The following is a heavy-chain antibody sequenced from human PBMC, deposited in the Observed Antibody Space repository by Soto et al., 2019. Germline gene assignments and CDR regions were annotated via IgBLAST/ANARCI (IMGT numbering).Heavy chain of an antibody. J-gene: IGHJ4*02. Sequence: PGGSLRLSCAASDFTLSNAWMSWVRQAPQKGLEWIGRIRSKSDGGTTDYAAPVKGRFTISRDDSKNMLYLQMNSLKTEDTAVYYCTTTRDPNDYWGQGTLVTVSS. CDR2: IRSKSDGGTT. V-gene: IGHV3-15*01. CDR3: TTTRDPNDY. CDR1: DFTLSNAW.